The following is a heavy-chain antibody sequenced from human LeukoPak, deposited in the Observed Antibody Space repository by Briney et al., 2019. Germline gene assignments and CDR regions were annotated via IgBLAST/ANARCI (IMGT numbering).Heavy chain of an antibody. CDR3: ARGMVATYYYYMDV. CDR2: IKQDGSEK. V-gene: IGHV3-7*01. Sequence: PGGSLRLSCAASGFTFSSYWMSWVRQAPGKGLEWVANIKQDGSEKYYVDSVKGRFTISRDNAKNSLYLQMNSLRAEDTAVYYCARGMVATYYYYMDVWGKGTTVTVSS. CDR1: GFTFSSYW. J-gene: IGHJ6*03. D-gene: IGHD5-12*01.